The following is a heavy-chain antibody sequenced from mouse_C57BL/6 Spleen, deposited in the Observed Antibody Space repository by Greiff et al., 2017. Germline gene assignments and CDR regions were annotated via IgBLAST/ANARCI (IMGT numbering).Heavy chain of an antibody. CDR2: ISYDGSN. J-gene: IGHJ2*01. CDR3: ARGGYYGSSYDYFDY. V-gene: IGHV3-6*01. Sequence: VQLQQSGPGLVKPSQSLSLTCSVTGYSITSGYYWNWIRQFPGNKLEWMGYISYDGSNNYNPSLKNRISITRDTSKNQFFLKLNSVTTEDTATYYCARGGYYGSSYDYFDYWGQGTTLTVSS. CDR1: GYSITSGYY. D-gene: IGHD1-1*01.